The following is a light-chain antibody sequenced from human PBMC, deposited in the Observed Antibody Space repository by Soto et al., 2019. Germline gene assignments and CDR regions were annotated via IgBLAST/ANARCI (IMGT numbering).Light chain of an antibody. V-gene: IGKV1-5*01. CDR3: HPYNIFWR. J-gene: IGKJ1*01. Sequence: EVTQYTTSLSASVGDRVTITCQASQSISSWLAWYQQKPGKAPNLLIYDVSNLESGVPSRFSGSGSGTEFTLTISSLQPVDFATYYCHPYNIFWRFGQVSNVDIK. CDR2: DVS. CDR1: QSISSW.